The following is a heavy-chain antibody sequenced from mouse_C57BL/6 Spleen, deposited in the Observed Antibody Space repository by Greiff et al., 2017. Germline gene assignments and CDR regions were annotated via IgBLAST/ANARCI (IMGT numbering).Heavy chain of an antibody. D-gene: IGHD1-2*01. J-gene: IGHJ2*01. CDR1: GYSITSGYY. Sequence: EVQLQQSGPGLVKPSQSLSLTCSVTGYSITSGYYWNWIRQFPGNKLEWMGYISYDGSNNYNPSLKNRISITRDTSKNQFFLKLNSVTTEDTATYYCAREITTALYYFDYWGQGTTLTVSS. V-gene: IGHV3-6*01. CDR3: AREITTALYYFDY. CDR2: ISYDGSN.